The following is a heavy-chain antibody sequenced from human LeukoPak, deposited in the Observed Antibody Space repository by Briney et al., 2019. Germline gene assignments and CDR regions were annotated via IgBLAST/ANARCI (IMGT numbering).Heavy chain of an antibody. CDR3: ATATGVVPTAIPFPFDY. CDR1: GYTLTELS. CDR2: FDPEDGET. J-gene: IGHJ4*02. Sequence: ASVKVSCKVSGYTLTELSMHWVRQAPGKGLEWMGGFDPEDGETIYAQKFQGRVTMTEDTSTDTAYMELSSLRSEDTAVYYCATATGVVPTAIPFPFDYWGQGTLVTVSS. D-gene: IGHD2-2*02. V-gene: IGHV1-24*01.